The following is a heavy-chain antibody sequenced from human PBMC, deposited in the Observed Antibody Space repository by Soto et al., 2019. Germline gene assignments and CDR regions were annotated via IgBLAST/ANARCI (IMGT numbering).Heavy chain of an antibody. Sequence: PGGSLRLSCAASGFTFSNAWMSWVRQAPGKGLEWVGRIKSKTDGGTTDYAAPVKGRFTISRADSKNTLYLQMNSLKTEDTAVYYCTTDQWEPHAFYIWGQETMVTVSS. CDR3: TTDQWEPHAFYI. CDR1: GFTFSNAW. V-gene: IGHV3-15*01. CDR2: IKSKTDGGTT. J-gene: IGHJ3*02. D-gene: IGHD1-26*01.